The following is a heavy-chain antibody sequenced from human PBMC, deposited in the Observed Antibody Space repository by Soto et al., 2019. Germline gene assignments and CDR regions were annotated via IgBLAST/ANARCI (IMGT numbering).Heavy chain of an antibody. Sequence: PGESLKISCQGSGYNFASYWISWVRQMPGKGLEWMGRIDPIDSYTNYSPSFQGHVTISADKSISTAYLQWSSLKASDTAMYYCARRYCSSASCPRNYYGMEIWGQGTTVTISS. V-gene: IGHV5-10-1*01. CDR3: ARRYCSSASCPRNYYGMEI. CDR1: GYNFASYW. J-gene: IGHJ6*02. D-gene: IGHD2-2*01. CDR2: IDPIDSYT.